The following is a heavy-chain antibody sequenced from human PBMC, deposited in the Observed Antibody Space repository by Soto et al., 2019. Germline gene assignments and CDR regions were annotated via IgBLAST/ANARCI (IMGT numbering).Heavy chain of an antibody. CDR1: GFTFSTYW. CDR3: ARLGYSDY. CDR2: IKEDGSEQ. Sequence: PGGSLRLSCAASGFTFSTYWMTWVRQAPGKGLEWVANIKEDGSEQNYVDSVKGRFTVSRDNAKNSLYLQMNSLRAEDTAVYYCARLGYSDYWGQGTLVTVSS. D-gene: IGHD7-27*01. J-gene: IGHJ4*02. V-gene: IGHV3-7*01.